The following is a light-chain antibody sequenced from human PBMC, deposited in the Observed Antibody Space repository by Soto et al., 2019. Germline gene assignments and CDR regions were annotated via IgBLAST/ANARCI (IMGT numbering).Light chain of an antibody. J-gene: IGKJ4*01. CDR1: QSVLYSSNNKNY. V-gene: IGKV4-1*01. CDR3: QQYYTTPLT. CDR2: WAS. Sequence: DIVMTPSPDSLAVSLGERATINCKSSQSVLYSSNNKNYLAWYQLKQGQPPKLLIYWASTRESGVPERFSGSESGTDFTLTISSLQAEDVAIYYCQQYYTTPLTFGGGTRVEIK.